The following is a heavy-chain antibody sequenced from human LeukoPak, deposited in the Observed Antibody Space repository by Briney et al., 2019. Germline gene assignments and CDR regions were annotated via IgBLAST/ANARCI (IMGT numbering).Heavy chain of an antibody. J-gene: IGHJ3*02. CDR3: ARTKLALDAFDI. CDR1: GGSISSYY. CDR2: IYYSGST. Sequence: PSETLSLTCTVFGGSISSYYWSWIRQPPGKGLEWIGYIYYSGSTNYNPSLKSRVTISVDTSKNQFSLKLSSVTAADTAVYYCARTKLALDAFDIWGQGTMVTVSS. D-gene: IGHD6-13*01. V-gene: IGHV4-59*01.